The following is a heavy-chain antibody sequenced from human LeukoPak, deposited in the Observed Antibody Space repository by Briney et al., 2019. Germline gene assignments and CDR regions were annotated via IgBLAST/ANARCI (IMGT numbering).Heavy chain of an antibody. V-gene: IGHV1-18*01. CDR1: GYTFTNYV. CDR2: ISAYNGNT. CDR3: ARKMRSYYDSSGYGLDV. Sequence: GASVKVSCKASGYTFTNYVISWVRQAPGQGLEWMGWISAYNGNTNYAQKVQGRVTMTTDTSTSTAYMELRSLRSDDTAVYYCARKMRSYYDSSGYGLDVWGKGTTVTISS. J-gene: IGHJ6*04. D-gene: IGHD3-22*01.